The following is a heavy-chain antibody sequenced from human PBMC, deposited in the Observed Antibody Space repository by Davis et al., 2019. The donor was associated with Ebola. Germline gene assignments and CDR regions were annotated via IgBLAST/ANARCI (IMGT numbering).Heavy chain of an antibody. Sequence: SVKVSCKASGGTFSSYAISWVRQAPGQGLEWMGRIIPILGIANYAQKFQGRVTITADKSTSTAYMALSSLRSEATAVYYCARQKSITIFGGEDFDYWGPGTLVTVSS. CDR1: GGTFSSYA. CDR2: IIPILGIA. CDR3: ARQKSITIFGGEDFDY. J-gene: IGHJ4*02. D-gene: IGHD3-3*01. V-gene: IGHV1-69*04.